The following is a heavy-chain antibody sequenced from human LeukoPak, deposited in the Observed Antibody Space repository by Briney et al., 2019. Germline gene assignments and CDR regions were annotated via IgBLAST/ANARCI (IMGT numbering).Heavy chain of an antibody. V-gene: IGHV3-15*01. CDR2: IKSKTDGGTT. CDR3: TTGGITIFGVVTWYYFDY. Sequence: GGSLRLSCAASGFTFSNAWMSWVRQAPGKGLEWVGRIKSKTDGGTTDYAAPVKVRFTISRDYSKNTLYLQMNSLKAEDTAVYYCTTGGITIFGVVTWYYFDYWGQGTLVTVSS. D-gene: IGHD3-3*01. CDR1: GFTFSNAW. J-gene: IGHJ4*02.